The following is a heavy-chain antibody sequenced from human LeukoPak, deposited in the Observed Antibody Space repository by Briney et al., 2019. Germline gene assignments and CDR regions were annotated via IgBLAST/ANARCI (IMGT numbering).Heavy chain of an antibody. Sequence: GGSLRLSCAASGFTVSSNYMSWVRQAPGKGLEWVAFIYSVGSTYYADSVKGRFTISRDNSKNTLYLQMNSLRAEDTAVYHCARDKERAQGIWGQGAMVTVSS. CDR3: ARDKERAQGI. CDR1: GFTVSSNY. V-gene: IGHV3-66*02. D-gene: IGHD5-24*01. CDR2: IYSVGST. J-gene: IGHJ3*02.